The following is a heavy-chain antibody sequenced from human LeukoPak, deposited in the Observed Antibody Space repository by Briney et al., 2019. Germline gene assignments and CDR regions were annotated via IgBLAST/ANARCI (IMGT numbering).Heavy chain of an antibody. J-gene: IGHJ4*02. D-gene: IGHD2-2*02. CDR1: GYTSTKSW. V-gene: IGHV5-51*01. CDR3: ARQGCTTTSCHTIDY. Sequence: GESQKISCKGSGYTSTKSWIAWLRQMPGKGLELMGIIYPVDSETRYSPSFQGQVTISVDKSISTAYLQWSSLKASDTAMYYCARQGCTTTSCHTIDYWGQGTLVTVSS. CDR2: IYPVDSET.